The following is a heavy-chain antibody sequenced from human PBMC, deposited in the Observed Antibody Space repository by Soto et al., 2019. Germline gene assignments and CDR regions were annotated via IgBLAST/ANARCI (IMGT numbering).Heavy chain of an antibody. CDR1: GFTFSSYS. CDR3: ARDVADTDVLYINPPYDY. Sequence: GSLRLSCAASGFTFSSYSMNWVRQAPGKGLEWVSSIGSTSHSIYYADSVKGRFTISRDNAKNSLYLHMNSLRAEDTAVYYCARDVADTDVLYINPPYDYWGQGTLVTVSS. V-gene: IGHV3-21*01. D-gene: IGHD5-18*01. CDR2: IGSTSHSI. J-gene: IGHJ4*02.